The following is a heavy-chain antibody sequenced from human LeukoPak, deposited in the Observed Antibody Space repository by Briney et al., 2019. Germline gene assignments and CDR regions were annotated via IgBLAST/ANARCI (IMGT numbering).Heavy chain of an antibody. D-gene: IGHD1-26*01. V-gene: IGHV4-30-4*08. J-gene: IGHJ4*02. CDR1: GGSISSYY. Sequence: SETLSLTCTVSGGSISSYYWSWIRQPPGKGLEWIGYIYYSGSTYYNPSLESRVTISVDTSKNQFSLKLSSVTAADTAVYYCARVGSGSYNFDYWGQGTLVTVSS. CDR2: IYYSGST. CDR3: ARVGSGSYNFDY.